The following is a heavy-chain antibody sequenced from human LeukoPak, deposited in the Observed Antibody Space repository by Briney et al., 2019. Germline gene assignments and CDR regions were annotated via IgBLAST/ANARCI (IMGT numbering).Heavy chain of an antibody. CDR3: ARVNRYSSSWYVNY. Sequence: SQTLSLTCAVSGGSISSGGYSWSWTRQPPGKGLEWIGYIYHSGSTYYNPSLKSRVTISVDRSKNQFSLKLSSVTAADTAVYYCARVNRYSSSWYVNYWGQGTLVTVSS. CDR1: GGSISSGGYS. V-gene: IGHV4-30-2*01. J-gene: IGHJ4*02. CDR2: IYHSGST. D-gene: IGHD6-13*01.